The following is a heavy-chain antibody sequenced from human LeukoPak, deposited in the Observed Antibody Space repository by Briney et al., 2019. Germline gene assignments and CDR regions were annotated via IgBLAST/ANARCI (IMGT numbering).Heavy chain of an antibody. CDR2: IKQDGSEK. Sequence: PGGSLRLSCAASGFTFSSYWMSWVRQAPGKGLEWVANIKQDGSEKYYVDSVKGRFTISRDNAKNSLYLQMNSLRAEDTAVYYCARNYDSSGYYPYYFDYWGQGTLVTVSS. J-gene: IGHJ4*02. D-gene: IGHD3-22*01. CDR3: ARNYDSSGYYPYYFDY. V-gene: IGHV3-7*01. CDR1: GFTFSSYW.